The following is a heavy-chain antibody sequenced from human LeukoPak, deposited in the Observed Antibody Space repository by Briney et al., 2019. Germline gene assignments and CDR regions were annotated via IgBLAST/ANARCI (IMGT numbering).Heavy chain of an antibody. J-gene: IGHJ4*02. CDR2: TKDKANSYTT. Sequence: GRSLRLSCAASAFTLSDLYIDWVSQAPEKWLGWVGRTKDKANSYTTEYAASVKGRFTISRDDSKDSLYLQMNSGMREDTAVYYCVRVKGYGGYYFDNWGQGTLVTVSS. CDR1: AFTLSDLY. D-gene: IGHD5-18*01. CDR3: VRVKGYGGYYFDN. V-gene: IGHV3-72*01.